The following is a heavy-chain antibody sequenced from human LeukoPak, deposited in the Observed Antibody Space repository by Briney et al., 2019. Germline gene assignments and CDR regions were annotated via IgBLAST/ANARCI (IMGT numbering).Heavy chain of an antibody. D-gene: IGHD3/OR15-3a*01. Sequence: EASVKVSCKASGHTFTSYGISWVRQAPGQGLEWMGWISAYNGNTNYAQKLQGRVTMTTDTSTSTAYMELRSRRSDDTAVYYCARDGLGSSYYYYGMDVWGQGTTVTVSS. CDR3: ARDGLGSSYYYYGMDV. V-gene: IGHV1-18*01. J-gene: IGHJ6*02. CDR2: ISAYNGNT. CDR1: GHTFTSYG.